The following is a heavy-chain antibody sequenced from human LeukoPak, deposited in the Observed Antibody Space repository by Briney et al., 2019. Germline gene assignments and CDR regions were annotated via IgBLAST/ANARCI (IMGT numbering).Heavy chain of an antibody. J-gene: IGHJ6*02. Sequence: PSGTLSLTCAVSGGSISSSNWWSWVRQPPGKGLEWIGEIYHSGSTNYNPSLKSRVTISVDKSKNQFSLKLSSVTAADTAVYYCASSPRWELLLGDYYYGMDVWGQGTTVTVSS. D-gene: IGHD1-26*01. CDR2: IYHSGST. CDR1: GGSISSSNW. V-gene: IGHV4-4*02. CDR3: ASSPRWELLLGDYYYGMDV.